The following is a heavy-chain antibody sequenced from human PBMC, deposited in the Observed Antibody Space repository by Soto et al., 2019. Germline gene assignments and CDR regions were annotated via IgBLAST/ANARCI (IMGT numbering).Heavy chain of an antibody. Sequence: SETLSLTCTVSGGSVSSGRNYWSWIRQPPGKGLEWIGYIHHSGTTNYNPSLKSRVTISVDTSKNQVSLKVSSVTAADTAMFYCARGGGYCSTTSCYTYFFDYWGQGTLVTVSS. V-gene: IGHV4-61*01. CDR2: IHHSGTT. J-gene: IGHJ4*02. CDR3: ARGGGYCSTTSCYTYFFDY. CDR1: GGSVSSGRNY. D-gene: IGHD2-2*01.